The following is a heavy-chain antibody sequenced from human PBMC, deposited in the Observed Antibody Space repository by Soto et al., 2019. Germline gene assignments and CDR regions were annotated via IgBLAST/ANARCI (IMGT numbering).Heavy chain of an antibody. CDR3: AGTYSGYDPVWFDY. J-gene: IGHJ4*02. Sequence: SETLSLTCTVSGGSISSYYWSWIRQPPGKGLEWIGYIYYSGSTNYNPSLKSRVTISVDTSKNQFSLKLSSVTAADTAVYYCAGTYSGYDPVWFDYWGQGTLVTVSS. CDR1: GGSISSYY. CDR2: IYYSGST. V-gene: IGHV4-59*01. D-gene: IGHD5-12*01.